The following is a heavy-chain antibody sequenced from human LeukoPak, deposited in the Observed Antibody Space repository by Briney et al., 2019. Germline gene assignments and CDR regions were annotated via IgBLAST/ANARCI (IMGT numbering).Heavy chain of an antibody. D-gene: IGHD3-9*01. CDR1: GYSISSGYY. J-gene: IGHJ4*02. Sequence: SETLSLTCTVSGYSISSGYYWGWIRQPPGKGLEWIGSIYYSGSTYYNPSLKSRVTISVDTSKNQFSLKLSSVTAADTAVYYCARRSYLLTGTNYFDYWGQGTLVTVSS. CDR2: IYYSGST. CDR3: ARRSYLLTGTNYFDY. V-gene: IGHV4-38-2*02.